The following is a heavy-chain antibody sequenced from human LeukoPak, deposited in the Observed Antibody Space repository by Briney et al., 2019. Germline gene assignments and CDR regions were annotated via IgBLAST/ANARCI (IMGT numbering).Heavy chain of an antibody. CDR1: GFTFSSYG. CDR2: ITGSGGST. V-gene: IGHV3-23*01. Sequence: GGSLRLSCAASGFTFSSYGLSWVRQAPGKGLEWVSGITGSGGSTYYADSVKGRLTISRDNAQNSLYLQMNSLTAEDTAVYYCARDKIVGATHFDFWGQGTLVTVSS. D-gene: IGHD1-26*01. J-gene: IGHJ4*02. CDR3: ARDKIVGATHFDF.